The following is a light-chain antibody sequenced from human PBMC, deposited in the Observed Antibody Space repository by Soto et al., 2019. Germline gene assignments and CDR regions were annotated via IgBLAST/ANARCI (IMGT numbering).Light chain of an antibody. J-gene: IGKJ1*01. V-gene: IGKV1-5*03. Sequence: DIQMTQSPSTLSGSVGDRVTITCRASQTISSWLAWYQQKPGKAPKLLIYKASTLKSGVPSRFSGSGSGTEFTLTISSLQNDDFAAYYCQHYYSYSEAFGQGTKMELK. CDR1: QTISSW. CDR3: QHYYSYSEA. CDR2: KAS.